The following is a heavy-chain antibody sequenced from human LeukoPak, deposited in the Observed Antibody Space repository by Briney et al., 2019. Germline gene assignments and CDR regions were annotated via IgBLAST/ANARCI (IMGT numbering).Heavy chain of an antibody. CDR1: GGTFSSYT. Sequence: ASVKVSCKASGGTFSSYTISWVRQASGQGLEWMGRIIPILGIANYAQKFQGRVTITADKSTSTAYMELSSLRSEDTAVYYCARAGVVPAAIREGLDWYFDLWGRGTLVTVSS. CDR2: IIPILGIA. V-gene: IGHV1-69*02. D-gene: IGHD2-2*01. CDR3: ARAGVVPAAIREGLDWYFDL. J-gene: IGHJ2*01.